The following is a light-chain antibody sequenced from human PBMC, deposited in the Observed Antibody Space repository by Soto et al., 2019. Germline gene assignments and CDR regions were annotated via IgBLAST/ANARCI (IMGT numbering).Light chain of an antibody. CDR1: QSISSW. CDR2: DAS. V-gene: IGKV1-5*01. Sequence: DIQMTQSPSTLSASVGDRVTITCRASQSISSWLAWYQQKPGKAPKLLIYDASSLESGVPSRFSGSGSGTEFTRTISSLQPDDFATYYCQNYNSYSEACGQGTKVEI. CDR3: QNYNSYSEA. J-gene: IGKJ1*01.